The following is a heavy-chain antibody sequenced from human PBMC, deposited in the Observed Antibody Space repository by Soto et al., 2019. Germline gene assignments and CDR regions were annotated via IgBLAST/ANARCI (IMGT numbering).Heavy chain of an antibody. CDR2: ISGSGGST. Sequence: GGSLRLSCAASGFTFSSYAMSWVRQAPGKGLEWVSAISGSGGSTYYADSVKGRFTISRDNSKNTLYLQMNSLRAEDTAVYYCAKDPLGGEWLLWDDPWGQGTLVTVSS. V-gene: IGHV3-23*01. D-gene: IGHD3-3*01. J-gene: IGHJ5*02. CDR3: AKDPLGGEWLLWDDP. CDR1: GFTFSSYA.